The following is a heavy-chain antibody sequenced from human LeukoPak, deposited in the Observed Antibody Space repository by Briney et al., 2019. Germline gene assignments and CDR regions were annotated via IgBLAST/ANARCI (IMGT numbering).Heavy chain of an antibody. CDR2: IYYSGST. Sequence: TSETLSLTCTVSGVSISSGGYYWRWVRQHPGKGLEWIGYIYYSGSTYYNPARKSQFTISVDTAKNQFSLKLSSVTAADTAVYYCARARSYCSSTSCYEIDAFDIWGQGTMVTVSS. CDR1: GVSISSGGYY. CDR3: ARARSYCSSTSCYEIDAFDI. J-gene: IGHJ3*02. V-gene: IGHV4-31*01. D-gene: IGHD2-2*01.